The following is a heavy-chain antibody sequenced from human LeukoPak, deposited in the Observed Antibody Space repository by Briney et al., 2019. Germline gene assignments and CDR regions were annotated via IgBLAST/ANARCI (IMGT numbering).Heavy chain of an antibody. J-gene: IGHJ4*02. Sequence: GGSLGLSCAASGFTFSSYAMSWVRQAPGKGLEWVSAISGSGGSTYYADSVKGRFTISRDNSKNTLYLQMNSLRAEDTAVYYCAKAGYSSGWYSADNWGQGTLVTVSS. CDR3: AKAGYSSGWYSADN. V-gene: IGHV3-23*01. CDR2: ISGSGGST. D-gene: IGHD6-19*01. CDR1: GFTFSSYA.